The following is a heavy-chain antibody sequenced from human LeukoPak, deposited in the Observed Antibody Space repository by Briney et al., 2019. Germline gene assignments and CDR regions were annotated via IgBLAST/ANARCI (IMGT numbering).Heavy chain of an antibody. D-gene: IGHD3-22*01. V-gene: IGHV3-43*02. CDR2: ITAYGDGT. Sequence: GGSLRLSCAASGFTFDDHAMHWVRQAPGKGLEWVSLITAYGDGTYYADSVKGRFTIPRDNNKKSLFLQMDSLRPEDTAFYYCARDFWDSTGYYLDYWGQGTLVAVSS. CDR3: ARDFWDSTGYYLDY. CDR1: GFTFDDHA. J-gene: IGHJ4*02.